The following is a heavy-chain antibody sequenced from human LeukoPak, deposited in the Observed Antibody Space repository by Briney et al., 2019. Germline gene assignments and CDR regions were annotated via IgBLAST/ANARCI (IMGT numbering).Heavy chain of an antibody. CDR2: IYYSGST. CDR3: ARQRRIAVAGFYYYYYYMDV. CDR1: GGSISSSSYY. J-gene: IGHJ6*03. Sequence: SETLSLTCTVSGGSISSSSYYWGWIRQPPGKGLEWIGSIYYSGSTYYNPSLKSRVTISVDTSKNQFSLKLSSVTAADTAVYYCARQRRIAVAGFYYYYYYMDVWGKGTTVTISS. D-gene: IGHD6-19*01. V-gene: IGHV4-39*01.